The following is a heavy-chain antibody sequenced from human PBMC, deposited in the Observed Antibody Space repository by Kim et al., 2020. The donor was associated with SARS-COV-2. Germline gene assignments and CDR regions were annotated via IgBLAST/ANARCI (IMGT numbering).Heavy chain of an antibody. V-gene: IGHV3-23*01. D-gene: IGHD2-15*01. CDR3: AKDGFCSGATCDQNWFDP. J-gene: IGHJ5*02. Sequence: KGRVTMSRDNSKNTLYLQMHSLRAEDTAVYYCAKDGFCSGATCDQNWFDPWGQGALVTVSS.